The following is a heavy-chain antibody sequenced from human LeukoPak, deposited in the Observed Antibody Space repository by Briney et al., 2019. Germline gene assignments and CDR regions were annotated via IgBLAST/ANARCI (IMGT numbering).Heavy chain of an antibody. D-gene: IGHD2-15*01. V-gene: IGHV3-48*03. Sequence: VASVGLSCASSGFTFSRYEMNGVRQAPGEGLEWVSYISGYGSTIYYADSVKGRFNISRDNAKNPLYLQMNSLRGEDTAVYYCARDRVGENGNYGMDVWGEGTTVSVST. CDR1: GFTFSRYE. J-gene: IGHJ6*04. CDR3: ARDRVGENGNYGMDV. CDR2: ISGYGSTI.